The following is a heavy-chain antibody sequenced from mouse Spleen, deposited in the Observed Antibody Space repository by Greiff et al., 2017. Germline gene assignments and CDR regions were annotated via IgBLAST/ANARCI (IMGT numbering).Heavy chain of an antibody. Sequence: EVHLVESGPGLVKPSQSLSLTCSVTGYSITSGYYWNWIRQFPGNKLEWMGYISYDGSNNYNPSLKNRISITRDTSKNQFFLKLNSVTTEDTATYYCARRDFYYAMDYWGQGTSVTVSS. J-gene: IGHJ4*01. V-gene: IGHV3-6*01. CDR1: GYSITSGYY. D-gene: IGHD3-3*01. CDR3: ARRDFYYAMDY. CDR2: ISYDGSN.